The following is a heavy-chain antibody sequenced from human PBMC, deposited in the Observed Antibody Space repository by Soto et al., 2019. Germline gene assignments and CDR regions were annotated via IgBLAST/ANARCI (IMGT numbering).Heavy chain of an antibody. D-gene: IGHD3-16*01. CDR2: ISYDGSNK. Sequence: QVQLVESGGGVVQPGRSLRLSCAASGFTFSTYGMHWVRQAPGKGLEWVAVISYDGSNKYYADSVKGRFTISRDNSKNTMYLQTKSLRVEDTAVYYCAQAPGRTYYGMDVWGQGTTVTVSS. CDR3: AQAPGRTYYGMDV. CDR1: GFTFSTYG. J-gene: IGHJ6*02. V-gene: IGHV3-30*18.